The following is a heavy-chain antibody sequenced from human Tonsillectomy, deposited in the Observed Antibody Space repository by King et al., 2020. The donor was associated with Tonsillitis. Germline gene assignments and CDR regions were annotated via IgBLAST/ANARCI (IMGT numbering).Heavy chain of an antibody. CDR3: SRDPTQTYYDFWSGYLTGTNNWFDP. Sequence: QLQESGPGLVKPSETLSLTCTVSGYSISSGYYWGWIRQPPGKGLEWIGSIYHSGSTYYNPSLKSRVTISVDTSKNQFYLKLSSVTAADTAVYYCSRDPTQTYYDFWSGYLTGTNNWFDPWGQGTLVTVSS. CDR2: IYHSGST. D-gene: IGHD3-3*01. CDR1: GYSISSGYY. J-gene: IGHJ5*02. V-gene: IGHV4-38-2*02.